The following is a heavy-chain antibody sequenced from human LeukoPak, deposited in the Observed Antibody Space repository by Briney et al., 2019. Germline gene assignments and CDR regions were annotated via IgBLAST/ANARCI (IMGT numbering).Heavy chain of an antibody. D-gene: IGHD2-15*01. Sequence: SETLSLTCTVSGGSISSSSYYWGWVRQPPGKGLEWIGNIYYSGSTYYNPSLKSRVTISVDTSKNQFSLKLSSVTAADTAVYYCARVCSGGNCYRTFDIWGQGTMVTVSS. V-gene: IGHV4-39*07. CDR2: IYYSGST. J-gene: IGHJ3*02. CDR1: GGSISSSSYY. CDR3: ARVCSGGNCYRTFDI.